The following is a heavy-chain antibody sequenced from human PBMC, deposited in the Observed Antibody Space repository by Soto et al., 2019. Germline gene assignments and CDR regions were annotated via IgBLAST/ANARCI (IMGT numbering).Heavy chain of an antibody. D-gene: IGHD3-22*01. CDR3: DRDLHYYDSSGYYYNWFDP. V-gene: IGHV4-30-4*01. CDR2: IYYSGST. J-gene: IGHJ5*02. Sequence: PSETLSLTCTVSGGSISSGDYYWSWIRQPPGKGLELIGYIYYSGSTYYNPSLKSRVTISVDTSKNQFSLKLSSVTAADTAVYYCDRDLHYYDSSGYYYNWFDPWGQGTLVTVSS. CDR1: GGSISSGDYY.